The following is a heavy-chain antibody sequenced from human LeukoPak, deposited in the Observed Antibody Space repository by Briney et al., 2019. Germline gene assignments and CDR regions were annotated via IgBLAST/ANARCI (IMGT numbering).Heavy chain of an antibody. CDR1: GFTVSSNF. CDR2: LYSGGYT. Sequence: GGSLRLSCAASGFTVSSNFMSWVRQAPGKGLEGVSVLYSGGYTVYSDSVNGRFTISRDNSENPLYLQMNSLRADDTAVYYCVRASSTTAAGLFDYWGQGTLLTVSS. D-gene: IGHD6-13*01. V-gene: IGHV3-53*01. J-gene: IGHJ4*02. CDR3: VRASSTTAAGLFDY.